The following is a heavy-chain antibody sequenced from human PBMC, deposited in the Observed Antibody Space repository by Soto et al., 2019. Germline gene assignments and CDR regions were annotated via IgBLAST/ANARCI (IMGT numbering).Heavy chain of an antibody. CDR3: ARRVLRETHFDY. CDR1: GYNFPTYW. CDR2: IYPGDSDT. V-gene: IGHV5-51*01. Sequence: GESLKISCQASGYNFPTYWINWVRQMPGKGLECMGIIYPGDSDTRYSPSFQGQVTISADKSISTAYLQWSSLKASDSAIYYCARRVLRETHFDYWGQGTLVTVSS. J-gene: IGHJ4*02. D-gene: IGHD3-10*02.